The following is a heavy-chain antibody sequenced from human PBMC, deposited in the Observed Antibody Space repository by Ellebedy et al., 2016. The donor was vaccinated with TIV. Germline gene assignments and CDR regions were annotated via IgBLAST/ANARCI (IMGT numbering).Heavy chain of an antibody. D-gene: IGHD3-10*01. V-gene: IGHV3-23*01. CDR2: ISGSGEST. Sequence: GESLKISCAASGFTFRGSALSRVRQAPGKGLEWVSAISGSGESTSYADAVKGRFAISRDNSKSTLYLEMNSLRVDDSAVYYFAVRPGSGTYSGYWGQGTLVTVSS. CDR1: GFTFRGSA. J-gene: IGHJ4*02. CDR3: AVRPGSGTYSGY.